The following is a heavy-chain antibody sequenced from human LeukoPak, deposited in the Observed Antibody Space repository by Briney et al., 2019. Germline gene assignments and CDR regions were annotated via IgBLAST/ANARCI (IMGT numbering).Heavy chain of an antibody. J-gene: IGHJ3*02. Sequence: ASVKVSCKASGYTFTSYGISWVRQAPGQELEWMGRINPNSGGTNYAQRFQGRVTMTRDTSISTAYMELSRLRSDDTAIYYCARAGVWDYSDTSGYHNGAFDIWGQGTMVAVSS. CDR2: INPNSGGT. CDR3: ARAGVWDYSDTSGYHNGAFDI. D-gene: IGHD3-22*01. V-gene: IGHV1-2*02. CDR1: GYTFTSYG.